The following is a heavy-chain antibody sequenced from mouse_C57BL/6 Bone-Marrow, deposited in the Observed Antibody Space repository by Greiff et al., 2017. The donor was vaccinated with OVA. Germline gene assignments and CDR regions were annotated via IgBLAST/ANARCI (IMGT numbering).Heavy chain of an antibody. CDR1: GYTFTSYG. V-gene: IGHV1-81*01. Sequence: VQLQQSGAELARPGASVKLSCKASGYTFTSYGIRWVQQRTGQGLEWIGEIYPRSGNSSYTEKFKGKATLTAYKSSSKTYIELRSLTSEDSAVYFCARWGSYDYWGQGTTLTVSS. CDR2: IYPRSGNS. CDR3: ARWGSYDY. J-gene: IGHJ2*01. D-gene: IGHD1-1*02.